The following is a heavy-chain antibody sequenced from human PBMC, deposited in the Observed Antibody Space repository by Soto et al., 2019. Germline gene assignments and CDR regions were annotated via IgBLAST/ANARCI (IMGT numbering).Heavy chain of an antibody. Sequence: LQESVPGLVKASETLSLSCSVSFGPMRGYYWSWIRQPPGKGLEWIANIFYNGGANYNPSLRSRVTISVDKSKNSFSLRLTSVTPADTAVYYCARDGGHDYFYGMDIWGQGTTVTVS. D-gene: IGHD3-16*01. J-gene: IGHJ6*02. CDR3: ARDGGHDYFYGMDI. V-gene: IGHV4-59*01. CDR1: FGPMRGYY. CDR2: IFYNGGA.